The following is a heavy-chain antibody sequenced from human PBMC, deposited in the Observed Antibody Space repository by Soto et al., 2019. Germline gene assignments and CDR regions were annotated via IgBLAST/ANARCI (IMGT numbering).Heavy chain of an antibody. D-gene: IGHD3-16*01. J-gene: IGHJ4*02. Sequence: QVQLVESGGGVVQPGRSLRLSCAASGFTFSSYAMHWVRRAPGKGLEWMAVMSYDGSNKYYADSVKGRFTISRDNSKNTVYLKMNSLRPEDTALYYCARDGGAYWGQGTLVIVSS. V-gene: IGHV3-30-3*01. CDR2: MSYDGSNK. CDR3: ARDGGAY. CDR1: GFTFSSYA.